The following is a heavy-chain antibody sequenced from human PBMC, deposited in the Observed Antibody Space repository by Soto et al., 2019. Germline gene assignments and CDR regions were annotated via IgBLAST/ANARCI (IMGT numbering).Heavy chain of an antibody. Sequence: GGSLRLSCAASGFTFSSYAMSWVRQAPGKGLEWVSAISGSGGSTYYADSVKGRFTISRDNSKNTLYLQMNSLRAEDTAVYYCAKDGSGDYYYYMDVWGKGTTVTVSS. CDR1: GFTFSSYA. CDR2: ISGSGGST. CDR3: AKDGSGDYYYYMDV. J-gene: IGHJ6*03. V-gene: IGHV3-23*01. D-gene: IGHD5-12*01.